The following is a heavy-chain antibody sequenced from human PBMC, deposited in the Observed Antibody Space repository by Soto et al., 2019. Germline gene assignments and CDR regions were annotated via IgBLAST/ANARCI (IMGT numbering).Heavy chain of an antibody. CDR2: IYHSGST. J-gene: IGHJ3*02. Sequence: PSETLSLTCAVSGGSISSSNWWSWVRQPPGKGLEWIGEIYHSGSTNYNPSLKSRVTISVDTSKNQFSLKLSSVTAADTAVYYCARHMAGEDYDILTGYYSWPAINAFDIWGQGTMVTVSS. D-gene: IGHD3-9*01. CDR3: ARHMAGEDYDILTGYYSWPAINAFDI. V-gene: IGHV4-4*02. CDR1: GGSISSSNW.